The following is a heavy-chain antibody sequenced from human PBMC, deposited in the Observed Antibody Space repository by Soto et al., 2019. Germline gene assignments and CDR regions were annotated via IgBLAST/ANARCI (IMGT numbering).Heavy chain of an antibody. Sequence: QVQLQESGPGLVKPSETLSLTCTVSGGSVSSGSYYWSWIRQPPGKGLEWIGYIYYSGSTNYNLSLNSRVTISVDTSKNQFSLKLSSVTAADTAVYYCARGLDSYGYADYYYYGMDVWGQGTTVTVSS. V-gene: IGHV4-61*01. CDR2: IYYSGST. D-gene: IGHD5-18*01. J-gene: IGHJ6*02. CDR1: GGSVSSGSYY. CDR3: ARGLDSYGYADYYYYGMDV.